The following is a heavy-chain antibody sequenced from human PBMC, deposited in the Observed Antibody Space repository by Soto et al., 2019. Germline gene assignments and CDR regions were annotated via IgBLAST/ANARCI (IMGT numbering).Heavy chain of an antibody. CDR3: AKSRDGSHLGMDV. J-gene: IGHJ6*02. V-gene: IGHV3-30*18. CDR2: ISNDGGNI. CDR1: GLALSSYG. D-gene: IGHD3-3*02. Sequence: GGSLRLSCTASGLALSSYGMHWVRQAPGKGLEWVAFISNDGGNIKYGDSAKGRFTISRDKSKITLFLQVTSLRADDTGLYYCAKSRDGSHLGMDVWGQGTTVTVSS.